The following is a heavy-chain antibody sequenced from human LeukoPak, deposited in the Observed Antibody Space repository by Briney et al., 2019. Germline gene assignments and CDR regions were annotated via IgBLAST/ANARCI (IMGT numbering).Heavy chain of an antibody. J-gene: IGHJ4*02. CDR1: GDSVSSDSVA. V-gene: IGHV6-1*01. D-gene: IGHD5-18*01. Sequence: SQTLSLTCAISGDSVSSDSVAWNWIRQSQSRGLEWLGRTYYRSKWYNDYAIAVKSRITVNPDTSKNQFSLQLNSVTPEDTAVYYCARGLEYKYGFYYFDYWGQGTLVTVSS. CDR2: TYYRSKWYN. CDR3: ARGLEYKYGFYYFDY.